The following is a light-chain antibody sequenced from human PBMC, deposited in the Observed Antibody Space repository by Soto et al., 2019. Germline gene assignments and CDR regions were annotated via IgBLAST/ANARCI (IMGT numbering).Light chain of an antibody. CDR3: SSYSISTAYL. V-gene: IGLV2-14*01. CDR1: SSGVGGYDY. CDR2: EVN. Sequence: QSVLTQPASVSGSPGQSITISCTGTSSGVGGYDYVSWYQLHPGKAPKLMVFEVNNRPSGVSYRFSGSKSGNTASLTISGLQAEDEADYFCSSYSISTAYLFGTGTKVT. J-gene: IGLJ1*01.